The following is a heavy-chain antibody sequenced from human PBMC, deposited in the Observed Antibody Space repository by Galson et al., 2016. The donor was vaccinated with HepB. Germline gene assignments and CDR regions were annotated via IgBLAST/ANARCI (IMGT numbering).Heavy chain of an antibody. CDR3: ARSNWNFFYYYMDV. CDR2: IRTTSYI. J-gene: IGHJ6*03. CDR1: GFTFSTSS. Sequence: SLRLSCAASGFTFSTSSMNWVRQAPGKGLEWVSSIRTTSYIFYADSVKGRFTISRDNAKNSLYLQMNSLRADDTAVYYCARSNWNFFYYYMDVWGKGTTVTVSS. D-gene: IGHD1-20*01. V-gene: IGHV3-21*01.